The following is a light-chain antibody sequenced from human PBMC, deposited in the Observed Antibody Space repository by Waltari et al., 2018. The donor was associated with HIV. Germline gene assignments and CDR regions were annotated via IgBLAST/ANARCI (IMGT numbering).Light chain of an antibody. CDR3: AAWDDSLSAWV. CDR2: RHN. J-gene: IGLJ3*02. V-gene: IGLV1-47*01. CDR1: SSNIGRNY. Sequence: QSVLTQPPSASGTPGQRVTISCYGSSSNIGRNYVYWYQQFPGTAPKLLIYRHNQRPSGVPDRFSGSKSGTSASLAISGLRSEDEADYYCAAWDDSLSAWVFGGGTKLTVL.